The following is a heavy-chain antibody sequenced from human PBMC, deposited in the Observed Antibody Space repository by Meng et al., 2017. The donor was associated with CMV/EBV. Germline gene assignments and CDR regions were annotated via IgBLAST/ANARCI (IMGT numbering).Heavy chain of an antibody. D-gene: IGHD1-7*01. V-gene: IGHV1-69*12. CDR3: ARGSGAGTTWSYFDY. Sequence: VRSVEYGRGRKKPGSSVEVSCQAAGGTFSSYAISWVRQAPGQGLEWMGGIIPIFGTANYAQKFQGRVTITADESTSTAYMELSSLRSEDTAVYYCARGSGAGTTWSYFDYWGQGTLVTVSS. J-gene: IGHJ4*02. CDR2: IIPIFGTA. CDR1: GGTFSSYA.